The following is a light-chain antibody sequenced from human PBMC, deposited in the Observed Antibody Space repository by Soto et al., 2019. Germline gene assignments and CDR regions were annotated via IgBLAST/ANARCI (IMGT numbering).Light chain of an antibody. V-gene: IGLV2-23*02. CDR1: STDVGSSNL. Sequence: QSALTQPASVSGSPGQSITISCTGTSTDVGSSNLVSWYQQHPGKAPKLIIFEAINRPSGISDRFSGSKSGNTASLTISGLQAEDEASYYCCSYAGSSNVFGTGTKLTVL. CDR2: EAI. CDR3: CSYAGSSNV. J-gene: IGLJ1*01.